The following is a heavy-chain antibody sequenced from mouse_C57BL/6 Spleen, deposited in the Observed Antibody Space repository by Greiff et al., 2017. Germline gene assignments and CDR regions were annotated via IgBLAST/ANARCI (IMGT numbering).Heavy chain of an antibody. CDR3: ARAQATGAMDY. Sequence: EVQGVESGGGLVKPGGSLKLSCAASGFTFSDYGMHWVRQAPEKGLEWVAYISSGSSTIYYADTVKGRFTFSRDNAKNTLFLQMTSLRSEDTAMYYCARAQATGAMDYWGQGTSVTVSS. CDR1: GFTFSDYG. J-gene: IGHJ4*01. V-gene: IGHV5-17*01. D-gene: IGHD3-2*02. CDR2: ISSGSSTI.